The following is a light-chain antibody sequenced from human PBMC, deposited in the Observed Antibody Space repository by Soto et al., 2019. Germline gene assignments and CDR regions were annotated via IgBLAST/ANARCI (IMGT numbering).Light chain of an antibody. J-gene: IGLJ1*01. CDR1: SSNVGSYKL. V-gene: IGLV2-23*02. CDR3: CSSGKSPTYV. CDR2: EVH. Sequence: QAALPQPASVSWSPGQSITISCTGTSSNVGSYKLVSWYQQHPGTAPKLMIFEVHKRSSGVSNRFSVSKSGHTASLTISGVKVEDEADYYCCSSGKSPTYVFGTGTK.